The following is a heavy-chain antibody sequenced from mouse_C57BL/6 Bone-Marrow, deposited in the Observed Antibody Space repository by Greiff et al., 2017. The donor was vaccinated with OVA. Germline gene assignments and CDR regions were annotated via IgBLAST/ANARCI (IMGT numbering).Heavy chain of an antibody. CDR1: GFTFSDYG. Sequence: EVKVEESGGGLVKPGGSLKLSCAASGFTFSDYGMHWVRQAPEKGLEWVAYISSGSSTIYYADTVKGRFTISRDNAKNTLFLQMTSLRSEDTAMYYCARPAQAGAMDYWGQGTSVTVSS. V-gene: IGHV5-17*01. CDR2: ISSGSSTI. D-gene: IGHD3-2*02. CDR3: ARPAQAGAMDY. J-gene: IGHJ4*01.